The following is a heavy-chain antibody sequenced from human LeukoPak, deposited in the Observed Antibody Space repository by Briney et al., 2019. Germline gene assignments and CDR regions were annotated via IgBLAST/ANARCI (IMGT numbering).Heavy chain of an antibody. D-gene: IGHD2-21*01. CDR3: ASDSPYYGMDV. V-gene: IGHV3-23*01. CDR1: GFTFSDYA. Sequence: GGSLRLSCAASGFTFSDYAMNWVRQAPGKGLEWVSTISGSGGNTYYAGSVKGRFTISRDNAKNTLYLQMSGLRVEDTAVYHCASDSPYYGMDVWGQGTTVTVSS. J-gene: IGHJ6*02. CDR2: ISGSGGNT.